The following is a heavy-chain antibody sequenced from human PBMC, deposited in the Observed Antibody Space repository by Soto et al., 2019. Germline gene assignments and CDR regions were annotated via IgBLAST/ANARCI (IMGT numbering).Heavy chain of an antibody. V-gene: IGHV3-23*01. CDR3: AKDPQQLIAYFDY. CDR2: ISDNGGTT. J-gene: IGHJ4*02. Sequence: XGSLRLSCAASEFTFSNYAMSWVRQAPGKGLEWVSSISDNGGTTYYADSVKGRFTISRDNSKNTLYLQMNSLRAEDTAVYYCAKDPQQLIAYFDYWGQGTQVTVSS. D-gene: IGHD6-13*01. CDR1: EFTFSNYA.